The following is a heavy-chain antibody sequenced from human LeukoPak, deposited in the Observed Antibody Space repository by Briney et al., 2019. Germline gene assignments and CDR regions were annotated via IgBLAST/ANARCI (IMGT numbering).Heavy chain of an antibody. CDR1: GFTFSGSA. CDR2: IRSKANSYAT. D-gene: IGHD3-3*01. Sequence: GGSLRLSCAASGFTFSGSAMHWVRQASGKGLEWVGRIRSKANSYATAYAASVKGRFTISRDDSKNTAYLQMNSLKTEDTAVYYCTRPPDDFPYMDVWGKGTTVTVSS. CDR3: TRPPDDFPYMDV. V-gene: IGHV3-73*01. J-gene: IGHJ6*03.